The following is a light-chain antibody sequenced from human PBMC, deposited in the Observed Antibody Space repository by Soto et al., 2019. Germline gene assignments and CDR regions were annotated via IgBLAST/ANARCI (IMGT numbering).Light chain of an antibody. CDR3: LQDGRLGT. CDR1: QSVSNNY. CDR2: GAS. J-gene: IGKJ1*01. Sequence: GVTLSRGALSLSTGERATLSCRASQSVSNNYLAWYQQKPGQAPRLLIYGASNRATGIPDRFSGSGSGTDFTLTISRLEPEDFAVYYCLQDGRLGTFGQGTMVDVK. V-gene: IGKV3-20*01.